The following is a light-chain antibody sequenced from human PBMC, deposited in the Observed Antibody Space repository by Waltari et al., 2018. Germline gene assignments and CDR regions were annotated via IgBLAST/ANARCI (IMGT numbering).Light chain of an antibody. CDR1: RRHVGRYIS. J-gene: IGLJ2*01. Sequence: QPALTQPARVSGSPGQSITISCTGRRHVGRYISVSWYHHHPGKAPKVLICEHTARPYGLSNRFSASKSGETAYLTSSGLQHEDGADYYCCSYARTSVIFGGGTKVTVL. V-gene: IGLV2-23*01. CDR3: CSYARTSVI. CDR2: EHT.